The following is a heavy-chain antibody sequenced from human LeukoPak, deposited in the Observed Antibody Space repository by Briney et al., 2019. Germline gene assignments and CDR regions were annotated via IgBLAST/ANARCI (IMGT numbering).Heavy chain of an antibody. V-gene: IGHV3-23*01. D-gene: IGHD4-23*01. CDR3: AKDGGLVSYYFDY. Sequence: GGSLRLSCAASGFTFSSYAMSWVRQAPGKGLEWVSAISGSGGSTYYADSVKGRFTIFRDNSKNTLYLQMNSLRAEDTAVYYCAKDGGLVSYYFDYWGQGTLVTVSS. J-gene: IGHJ4*02. CDR2: ISGSGGST. CDR1: GFTFSSYA.